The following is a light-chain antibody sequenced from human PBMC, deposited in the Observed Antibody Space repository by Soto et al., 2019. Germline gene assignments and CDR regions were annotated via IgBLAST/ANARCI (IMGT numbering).Light chain of an antibody. J-gene: IGKJ3*01. CDR3: QQSYITPQT. Sequence: DIQMTQSPSSLSASVGDRVTITCRASQSISSYLNWYQQKPGKAPKFLIYAASSLQSGVPSSFSGSGSGTDFTLTISSRQPEDFATYYCQQSYITPQTFGPGTKVDIK. CDR2: AAS. V-gene: IGKV1-39*01. CDR1: QSISSY.